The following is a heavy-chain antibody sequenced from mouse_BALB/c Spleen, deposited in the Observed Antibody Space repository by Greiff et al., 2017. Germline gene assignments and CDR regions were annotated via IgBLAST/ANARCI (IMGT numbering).Heavy chain of an antibody. Sequence: EVKLQESGGGLVKPGGSLKLSCAASGFTFSSYAMSWVRQTPEKRLEWVATISSGGSYTYYPDSVKGRFTISRDNAKNTLYLQMSSLRSEDTAMYYCARQGYYGYFDYWGQGTTLTVSS. D-gene: IGHD1-1*01. J-gene: IGHJ2*01. V-gene: IGHV5-9-3*01. CDR2: ISSGGSYT. CDR1: GFTFSSYA. CDR3: ARQGYYGYFDY.